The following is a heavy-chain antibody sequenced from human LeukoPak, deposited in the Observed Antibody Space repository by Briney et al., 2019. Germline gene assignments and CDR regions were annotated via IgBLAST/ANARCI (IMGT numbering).Heavy chain of an antibody. CDR3: ARGPQYSSVRRLTLDY. J-gene: IGHJ4*02. CDR2: IYSSGST. D-gene: IGHD6-19*01. Sequence: PSETLSLTCTVSGGSISSYYWSWIRQPPGKGLEWLGCIYSSGSTNYNPSLKSRVTISVDTSKNQFSLKLSSVTAADTAVYYCARGPQYSSVRRLTLDYWGQGTLVTVSS. CDR1: GGSISSYY. V-gene: IGHV4-59*08.